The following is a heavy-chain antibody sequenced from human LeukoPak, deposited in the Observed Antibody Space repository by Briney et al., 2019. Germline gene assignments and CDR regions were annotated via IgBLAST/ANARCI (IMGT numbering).Heavy chain of an antibody. D-gene: IGHD3-9*01. Sequence: SETLSLTCTVSGGSISSHYWSWIRQPPGKGLEWIGYIYYSGSTNYSPSLKSRVTISVDTSKNQFSLKLSSVTAADTAVYYCASNGIYYDILTGRYSSSYFDYWGQGTLVTVSS. V-gene: IGHV4-59*11. J-gene: IGHJ4*02. CDR1: GGSISSHY. CDR2: IYYSGST. CDR3: ASNGIYYDILTGRYSSSYFDY.